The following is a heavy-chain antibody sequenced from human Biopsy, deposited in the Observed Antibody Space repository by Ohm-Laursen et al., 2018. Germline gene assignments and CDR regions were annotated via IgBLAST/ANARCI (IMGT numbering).Heavy chain of an antibody. CDR1: GGSIYNFF. Sequence: GTLSLTCTVSGGSIYNFFWSWIRQPPGKGLEWIGYIYYSGSTNYNPSLKSRVTISVDRSKNHFFLELSSVTAADTAVYYCARVGVGAPSIDYFDSWGQGALVTVSS. J-gene: IGHJ4*02. V-gene: IGHV4-59*01. D-gene: IGHD1-26*01. CDR3: ARVGVGAPSIDYFDS. CDR2: IYYSGST.